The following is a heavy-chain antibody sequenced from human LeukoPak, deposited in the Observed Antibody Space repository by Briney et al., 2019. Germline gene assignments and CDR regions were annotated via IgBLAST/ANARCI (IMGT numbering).Heavy chain of an antibody. CDR3: ARVQTLVEPPEPYYGMDV. CDR2: IIPIFGTA. Sequence: ASVKVSCKASGGTFSSYAISWVRQAPGHGLEWMGGIIPIFGTANYAQKFQGRVTITADESTSTAYMELSSLRSEDTAVYYCARVQTLVEPPEPYYGMDVWGQGTTVTVSS. J-gene: IGHJ6*02. D-gene: IGHD1-14*01. V-gene: IGHV1-69*13. CDR1: GGTFSSYA.